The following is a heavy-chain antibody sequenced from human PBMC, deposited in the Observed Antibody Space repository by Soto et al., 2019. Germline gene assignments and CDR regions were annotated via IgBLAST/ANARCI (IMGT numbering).Heavy chain of an antibody. Sequence: GGSLRLSCAASGFTFSSYSMNWVRQAPGKGLEWVSAISGSGGSTYYADSVKGRFTISRDNSKNTLYLQMNSLRAEDTAVYYCAKDQTRRVDYWGQGTLVTVSS. CDR2: ISGSGGST. CDR1: GFTFSSYS. CDR3: AKDQTRRVDY. V-gene: IGHV3-23*01. J-gene: IGHJ4*02.